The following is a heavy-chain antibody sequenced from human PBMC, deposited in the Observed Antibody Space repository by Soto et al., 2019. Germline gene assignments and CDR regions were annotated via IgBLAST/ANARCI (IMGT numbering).Heavy chain of an antibody. V-gene: IGHV4-31*03. Sequence: SETLSLTCTVSGGSISGGGYYWSWIRQHPGKGLEWIGYIYYSGSTYYNPSLKSRVTISVDTSKNQFSLKLSSVTAADTAVYYCARVDSSSWDVYFDYWGQGTLVTVSS. CDR1: GGSISGGGYY. J-gene: IGHJ4*02. CDR3: ARVDSSSWDVYFDY. D-gene: IGHD6-13*01. CDR2: IYYSGST.